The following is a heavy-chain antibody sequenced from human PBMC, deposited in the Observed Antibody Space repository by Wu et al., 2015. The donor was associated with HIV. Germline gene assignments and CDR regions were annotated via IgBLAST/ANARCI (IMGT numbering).Heavy chain of an antibody. Sequence: QVQLVQSGAEVKKPGASVKVSCKVSGYILSRISMHWVRQAPGKGLEWMGGFSPKDGEKIYARKFQGRVTITEDISTDIAYMEVRSLTSEDTAIYYCLTGIAAADTTYYFDYWGQGTLVTVSS. CDR1: GYILSRIS. D-gene: IGHD6-13*01. V-gene: IGHV1-24*01. J-gene: IGHJ4*02. CDR3: LTGIAAADTTYYFDY. CDR2: FSPKDGEK.